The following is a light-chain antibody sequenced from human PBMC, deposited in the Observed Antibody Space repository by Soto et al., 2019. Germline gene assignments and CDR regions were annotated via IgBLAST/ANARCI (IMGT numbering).Light chain of an antibody. J-gene: IGKJ1*01. CDR3: QQYNIWPRT. V-gene: IGKV4-1*01. Sequence: ERATINCKSSQTVLYSYSNKNYLAWYQQKPRQAPKLLIYWASTRESGAPYRFSGSGSGTDFTLTISSLQSEDFTLYYCQQYNIWPRTFGQGTKLDIK. CDR2: WAS. CDR1: QTVLYSYSNKNY.